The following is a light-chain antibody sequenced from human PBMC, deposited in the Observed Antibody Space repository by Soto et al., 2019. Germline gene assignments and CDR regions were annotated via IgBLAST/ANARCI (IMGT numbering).Light chain of an antibody. V-gene: IGKV3-11*01. CDR1: QTVTSY. Sequence: PGERATLSCRASQTVTSYLAWYQHRPGQAPRLLIYDASKRATGIPARFSGSGSGTDFTLTISSLGPEDFAVYYCQQRSNLPLTFGGGTRVEI. CDR3: QQRSNLPLT. CDR2: DAS. J-gene: IGKJ4*01.